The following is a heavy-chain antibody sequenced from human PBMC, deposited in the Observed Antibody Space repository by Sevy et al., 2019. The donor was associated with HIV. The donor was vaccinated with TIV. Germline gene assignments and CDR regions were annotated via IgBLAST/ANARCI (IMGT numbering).Heavy chain of an antibody. CDR3: ATHAGIAAAGRVFDY. Sequence: GGSLRLSCVASGFTFSDHYMEWVRQAPRKGLEWVGRTRNKADGYTTEYAASVKGRFTISRDESKNSLYVQMNSLKTEDTAVYYCATHAGIAAAGRVFDYWGQGTLVTVSS. J-gene: IGHJ4*02. CDR2: TRNKADGYTT. CDR1: GFTFSDHY. D-gene: IGHD6-13*01. V-gene: IGHV3-72*01.